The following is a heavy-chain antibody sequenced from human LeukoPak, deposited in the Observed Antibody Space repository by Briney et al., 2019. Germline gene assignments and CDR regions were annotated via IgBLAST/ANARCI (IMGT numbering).Heavy chain of an antibody. D-gene: IGHD4-17*01. CDR3: ASSRWGTVTTIDY. V-gene: IGHV1-69*05. Sequence: SVKVSCKASGGTFSSYAISWVRQAPGQGLEWMGRIIPIFGTANYAQKFQGRVTITTDESTSTAYMELSSLRSEDTAVYYCASSRWGTVTTIDYWGQGTLVTLSS. J-gene: IGHJ4*02. CDR2: IIPIFGTA. CDR1: GGTFSSYA.